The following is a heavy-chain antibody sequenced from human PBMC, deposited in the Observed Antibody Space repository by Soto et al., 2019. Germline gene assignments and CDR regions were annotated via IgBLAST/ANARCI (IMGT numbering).Heavy chain of an antibody. D-gene: IGHD6-13*01. CDR3: ARDRAAAGTNGYHYYYGMDV. CDR1: GYTFTSYG. J-gene: IGHJ6*02. Sequence: ASVKVSCKASGYTFTSYGISWVRQAPGQGLEWMGWISAYNGNTNYAQKLQGRVTMTTDTSTSTAYMELRSLRSDDTAVYYCARDRAAAGTNGYHYYYGMDVWGQGTTVTVSS. V-gene: IGHV1-18*01. CDR2: ISAYNGNT.